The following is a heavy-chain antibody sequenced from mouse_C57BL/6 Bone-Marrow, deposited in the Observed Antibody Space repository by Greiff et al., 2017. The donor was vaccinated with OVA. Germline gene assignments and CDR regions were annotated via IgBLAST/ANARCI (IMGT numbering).Heavy chain of an antibody. CDR2: INPGSGGT. Sequence: QVQLQQSGAELVRPGTSVKVSCKASGYAFTNYLIEWVKQRPGQGLEWIGVINPGSGGTNHNEKFKGKATLTADKSSSTAYMQLSSLTSEDSAVYFCARELFYAMDYWGQGTSVTVSS. CDR3: ARELFYAMDY. J-gene: IGHJ4*01. V-gene: IGHV1-54*01. CDR1: GYAFTNYL.